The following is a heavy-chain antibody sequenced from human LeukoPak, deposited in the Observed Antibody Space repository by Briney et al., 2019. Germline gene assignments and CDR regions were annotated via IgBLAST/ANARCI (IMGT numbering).Heavy chain of an antibody. D-gene: IGHD4-17*01. CDR3: ARDRGGPDGDYCLTNGYYFDY. CDR1: GGTFSSYA. J-gene: IGHJ4*02. CDR2: IIPIFGTA. Sequence: ASVKVSCKASGGTFSSYAISWVRQAPGQGLEWMGGIIPIFGTANYAQKFQGRVTITADESTSTAYMELSSLRSEDTAVYYCARDRGGPDGDYCLTNGYYFDYWGQGTLVTVSS. V-gene: IGHV1-69*13.